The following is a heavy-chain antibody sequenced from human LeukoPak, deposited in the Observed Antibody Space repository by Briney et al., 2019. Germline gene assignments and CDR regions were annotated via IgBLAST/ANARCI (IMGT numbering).Heavy chain of an antibody. CDR1: GLTFSGEY. D-gene: IGHD4-23*01. J-gene: IGHJ4*02. CDR2: ISPSGSSI. Sequence: PGGSLRLSCATSGLTFSGEYMSWIRQVPGKGLEWVSYISPSGSSIFYADSVKGRFTISRDNAKNSLFLQMNSLRAEDTAVYYCAKDQTTVVTPPFGNWGQGTLVTVSS. CDR3: AKDQTTVVTPPFGN. V-gene: IGHV3-11*01.